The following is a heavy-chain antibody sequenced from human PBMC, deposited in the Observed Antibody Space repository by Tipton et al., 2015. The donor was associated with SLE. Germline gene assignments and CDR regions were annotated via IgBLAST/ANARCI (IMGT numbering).Heavy chain of an antibody. V-gene: IGHV4-59*11. J-gene: IGHJ3*02. Sequence: TLSLTCTVSGGSISSHYWSWIRQPPGKGLEWIGYIYYSGSTNYNPSLKSRVTISLDTSKNQFSLKLSSVTAADTAVYYCARDGGGGGNPSGAFDIWGQGTMVTVSS. CDR2: IYYSGST. CDR1: GGSISSHY. CDR3: ARDGGGGGNPSGAFDI. D-gene: IGHD4-23*01.